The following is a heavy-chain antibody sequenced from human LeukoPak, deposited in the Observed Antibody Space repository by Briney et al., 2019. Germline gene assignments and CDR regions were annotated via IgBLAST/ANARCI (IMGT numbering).Heavy chain of an antibody. D-gene: IGHD5-18*01. J-gene: IGHJ6*02. Sequence: PSETLSLTCTVSGGSISSYYWSWIRQPPGKGLEWIGYIYYSGSTNYNPSLKSRVTISVDTSKNQFSLKLSSVTAADTAVYYCARGPSQLWKSYYYYGMDVWGQGTTVTVSS. CDR1: GGSISSYY. CDR3: ARGPSQLWKSYYYYGMDV. V-gene: IGHV4-59*12. CDR2: IYYSGST.